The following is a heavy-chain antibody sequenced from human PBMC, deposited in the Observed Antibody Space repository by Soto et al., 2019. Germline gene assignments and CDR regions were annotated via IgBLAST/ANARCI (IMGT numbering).Heavy chain of an antibody. Sequence: EVQLVESGGGLVQPGGSLRLSCAASGFSLYNYAMDWVRQAPGQGLEWVSYISLSSANIHYADSVRGRFTVSRDNAKNSQYLQMNSLRAEDTAVYYCVREPSRGNEWARYVDLWGRGTLVTVSS. CDR3: VREPSRGNEWARYVDL. D-gene: IGHD1-1*01. CDR1: GFSLYNYA. V-gene: IGHV3-48*01. J-gene: IGHJ2*01. CDR2: ISLSSANI.